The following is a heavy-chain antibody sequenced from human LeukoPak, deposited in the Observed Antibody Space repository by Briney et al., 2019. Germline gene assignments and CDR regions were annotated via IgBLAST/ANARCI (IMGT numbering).Heavy chain of an antibody. CDR2: IKQDGSEK. Sequence: GGSLRLSCVASGFTFSSYWMSWVRQAPGKGLEWVANIKQDGSEKYYVDSVKGRFTISRDKAKNSLYLQMNSLRAEDTAVYYCARSFSGAFDIWGQGTMVTVSP. V-gene: IGHV3-7*01. J-gene: IGHJ3*02. CDR1: GFTFSSYW. D-gene: IGHD3-3*01. CDR3: ARSFSGAFDI.